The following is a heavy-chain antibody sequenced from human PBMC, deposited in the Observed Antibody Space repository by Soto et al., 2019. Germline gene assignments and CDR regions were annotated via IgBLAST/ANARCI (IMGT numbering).Heavy chain of an antibody. Sequence: ASVKVSCKASGYTFTSYGFSWVRQAPGQGLEWMGWIRAYNGYTNYAQKFQGRVTITTDTSTSTAYMELRSLISDDTAVYYCARASDGYRSGWYDDYFDYWRKETLVTVSS. J-gene: IGHJ4*02. CDR2: IRAYNGYT. CDR1: GYTFTSYG. V-gene: IGHV1-18*04. CDR3: ARASDGYRSGWYDDYFDY. D-gene: IGHD6-19*01.